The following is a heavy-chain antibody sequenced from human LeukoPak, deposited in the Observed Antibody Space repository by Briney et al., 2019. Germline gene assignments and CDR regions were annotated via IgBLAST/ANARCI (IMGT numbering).Heavy chain of an antibody. Sequence: SETLSLTCTVSGGSISSSTFYWGWIRQPPGKGLEWIGSLYYSGSTYYNPSLKSRVTISVDTSKNQFSLKLSSVTAADTAVYYCARGSPGGSYFDYWGQGTLVTVSS. CDR1: GGSISSSTFY. V-gene: IGHV4-39*01. CDR2: LYYSGST. CDR3: ARGSPGGSYFDY. D-gene: IGHD1-26*01. J-gene: IGHJ4*02.